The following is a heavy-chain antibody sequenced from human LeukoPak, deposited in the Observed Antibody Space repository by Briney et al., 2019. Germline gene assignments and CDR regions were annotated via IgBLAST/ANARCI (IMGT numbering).Heavy chain of an antibody. J-gene: IGHJ4*02. V-gene: IGHV1-46*01. D-gene: IGHD5-24*01. CDR3: ARVGWLQFLDY. CDR2: INPSGGST. Sequence: ASVNVSCKASGYTFTSYYMHWVRQAPGQGLEWMGIINPSGGSTSYAQKFQGRVTMTRDTSTSTVYMELSSLSSEDTAVYYFARVGWLQFLDYWGQGTLVTVSS. CDR1: GYTFTSYY.